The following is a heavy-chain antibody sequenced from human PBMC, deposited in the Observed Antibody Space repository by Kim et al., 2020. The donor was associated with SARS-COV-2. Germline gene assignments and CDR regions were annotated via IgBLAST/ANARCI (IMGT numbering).Heavy chain of an antibody. CDR1: GGTFSSYA. Sequence: SVKVSCKASGGTFSSYAISWVRQAPGQGFEWMGRIIPILGIANYAQKFQGRVTITADKSTSTAYMELSSLRSEDTAVYYCARDTSGSYQTWGQGTLVTVSS. V-gene: IGHV1-69*04. CDR3: ARDTSGSYQT. D-gene: IGHD1-26*01. CDR2: IIPILGIA. J-gene: IGHJ5*02.